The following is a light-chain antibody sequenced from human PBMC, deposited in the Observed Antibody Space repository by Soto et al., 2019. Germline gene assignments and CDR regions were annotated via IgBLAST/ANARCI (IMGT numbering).Light chain of an antibody. V-gene: IGKV3-11*01. CDR2: DAS. J-gene: IGKJ5*01. Sequence: EIVFTQSPATLSLSPGERATLSCRASQSVSSYLAWYQQKPGQAPRLLIYDASNRATGIPARFSGSGSGTDFTLTISSLEAEDFAVYYCQQRSNWPSITFGQGTRLEIK. CDR1: QSVSSY. CDR3: QQRSNWPSIT.